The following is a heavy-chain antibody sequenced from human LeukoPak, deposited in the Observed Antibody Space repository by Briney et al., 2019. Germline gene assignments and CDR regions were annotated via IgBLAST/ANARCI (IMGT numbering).Heavy chain of an antibody. CDR2: IYYSGST. Sequence: SETLSLTCAVYGGSFSGYYWGWIRQPPGKGLEWIGSIYYSGSTYYNPSLKSRVTISVDTSKNQFSLKLSSVTAADTAVYYCANTYYYDSSGPDWFDPWGQGTLVTVSS. J-gene: IGHJ5*02. V-gene: IGHV4-39*01. CDR1: GGSFSGYY. CDR3: ANTYYYDSSGPDWFDP. D-gene: IGHD3-22*01.